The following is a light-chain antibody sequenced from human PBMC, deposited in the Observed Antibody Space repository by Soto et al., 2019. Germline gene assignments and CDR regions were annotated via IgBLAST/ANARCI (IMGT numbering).Light chain of an antibody. CDR2: DVS. CDR1: NSDVGGYNY. Sequence: QSVLTQPASVSGSPGQSITISCTGTNSDVGGYNYVSWYQQHPGKAPKLMIYDVSNRPSGVSNRFSGSKSGNTASLPISGLQTEDDADYYYSSYTSSSTFYVFGTGTKLTVL. V-gene: IGLV2-14*01. CDR3: SSYTSSSTFYV. J-gene: IGLJ1*01.